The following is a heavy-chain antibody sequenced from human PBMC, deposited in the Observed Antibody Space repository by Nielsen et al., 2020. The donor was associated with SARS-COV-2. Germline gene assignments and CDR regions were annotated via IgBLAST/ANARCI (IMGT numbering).Heavy chain of an antibody. CDR3: AKGDCSGGSCYSGYFDF. CDR2: ISFDGSKK. D-gene: IGHD2-15*01. V-gene: IGHV3-30*18. Sequence: VRQAPGKGLEWVAVISFDGSKKYYADSVKGRFTISRDTSRNTVNLQMDSLRPEDTALYYCAKGDCSGGSCYSGYFDFWGLGTLVTVSS. J-gene: IGHJ4*02.